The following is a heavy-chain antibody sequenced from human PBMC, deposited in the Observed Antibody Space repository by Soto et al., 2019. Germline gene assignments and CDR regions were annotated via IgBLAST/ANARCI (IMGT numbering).Heavy chain of an antibody. Sequence: VQLVESGGGLVQPGGSLKLSCAASGFTFSGSALHWVRQASGKGLEWVGRIRSKGNNYATAYGASLKGRFTISRDDSKNTAYLQMNSLNTEDTAVYYCSRQASDFWSGKPQYYMDVWGKGTTVTVS. V-gene: IGHV3-73*01. CDR2: IRSKGNNYAT. J-gene: IGHJ6*03. CDR3: SRQASDFWSGKPQYYMDV. CDR1: GFTFSGSA. D-gene: IGHD3-3*01.